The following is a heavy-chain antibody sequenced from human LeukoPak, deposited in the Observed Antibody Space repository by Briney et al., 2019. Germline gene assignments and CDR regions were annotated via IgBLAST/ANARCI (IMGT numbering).Heavy chain of an antibody. Sequence: PGGSLRLSCAASGFTVSSNYMSWVRQAPGKGLEWVSVIYSGGGTYYADSVKGRFTISRDNSKNTLYLQMNSLRAEDTAVYYCACPGNYYDSSGYPFDYWGQGTLVTVSS. J-gene: IGHJ4*02. V-gene: IGHV3-53*01. D-gene: IGHD3-22*01. CDR2: IYSGGGT. CDR1: GFTVSSNY. CDR3: ACPGNYYDSSGYPFDY.